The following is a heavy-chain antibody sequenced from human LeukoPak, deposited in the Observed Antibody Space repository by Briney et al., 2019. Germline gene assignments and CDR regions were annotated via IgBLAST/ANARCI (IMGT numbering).Heavy chain of an antibody. D-gene: IGHD3-22*01. CDR2: ISAYNGNT. CDR1: GYTFTSYG. J-gene: IGHJ4*02. CDR3: ARGGDSSGYVPDY. V-gene: IGHV1-18*01. Sequence: ASVKVSCKASGYTFTSYGISWVRQAPGQGLEWMGWISAYNGNTNYAQKLQGRVTMTEDTSTDTAYMELSSLRSEDTAVYYCARGGDSSGYVPDYWGQGTLVTVSS.